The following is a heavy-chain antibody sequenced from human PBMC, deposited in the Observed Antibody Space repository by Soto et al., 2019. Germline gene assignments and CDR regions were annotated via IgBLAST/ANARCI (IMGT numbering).Heavy chain of an antibody. CDR2: ITGSGGST. J-gene: IGHJ4*02. CDR3: AKDRYGDYGGIDY. Sequence: PGGSLRLSCAASGFTFSTYAMIWVRQAPRKGLEWVSVITGSGGSTYYADSVKGRFTISRDTSKNTLFLQMNSLRAEDTAVYYCAKDRYGDYGGIDYWGQGTMVTVSS. V-gene: IGHV3-23*01. D-gene: IGHD4-17*01. CDR1: GFTFSTYA.